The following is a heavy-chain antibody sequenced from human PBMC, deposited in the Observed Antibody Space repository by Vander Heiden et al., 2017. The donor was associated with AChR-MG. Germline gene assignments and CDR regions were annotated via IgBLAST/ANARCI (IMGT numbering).Heavy chain of an antibody. CDR3: ARDLASGGAYDI. CDR1: GFTVSDNY. D-gene: IGHD3-16*01. V-gene: IGHV3-53*02. Sequence: EVQLVETGGGLIQPGGSLRLSCAASGFTVSDNYMGWVRQGPGKGLEWVSVMYSGGSTYYADSVKGRFTISRDNSKNTLYLQMNSLRADDTAVYYCARDLASGGAYDIWGQGTMVTVSS. J-gene: IGHJ3*02. CDR2: MYSGGST.